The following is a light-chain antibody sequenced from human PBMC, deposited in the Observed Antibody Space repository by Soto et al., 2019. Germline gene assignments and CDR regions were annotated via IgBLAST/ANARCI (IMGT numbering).Light chain of an antibody. J-gene: IGKJ5*01. CDR3: QQSHSTPIT. V-gene: IGKV1-39*01. CDR1: QSISSY. CDR2: AAS. Sequence: DIQMTQSPSSLSASVGDRVTITFLASQSISSYLNWYQQKPGKAPNLLIYAASSLQSGVPSRFRGSGSGTEFTLTISSLQPEDCATYYCQQSHSTPITFGQGTRLEIK.